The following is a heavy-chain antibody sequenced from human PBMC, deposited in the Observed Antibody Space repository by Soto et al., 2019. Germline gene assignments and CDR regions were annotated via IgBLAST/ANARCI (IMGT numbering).Heavy chain of an antibody. J-gene: IGHJ5*02. D-gene: IGHD6-19*01. CDR2: IYYSGST. V-gene: IGHV4-39*01. Sequence: SETLSLTCSVSGGSINSSSYFWGWVRQPPGEGLEWIGSIYYSGSTYYNPSLRSRVTISVDTSKNQFSLKLSSVTAADTAVFYCARHYSSGCRNWFDPWGQGTLVTVSS. CDR1: GGSINSSSYF. CDR3: ARHYSSGCRNWFDP.